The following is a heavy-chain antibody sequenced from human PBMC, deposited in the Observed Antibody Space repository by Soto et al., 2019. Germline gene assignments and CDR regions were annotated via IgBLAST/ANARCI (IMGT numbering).Heavy chain of an antibody. J-gene: IGHJ6*02. Sequence: ASVKVSCKASGYTFTSQNMHWVRQAPGQGLEWMGVINTSIGTTTYAQKFQGRVTMTRDTSTSTVYMEVSSLRSEDTAVYYCARVEYSSSWSIHDYYYYGMDVWGQGTTVTSP. CDR2: INTSIGTT. V-gene: IGHV1-46*01. CDR1: GYTFTSQN. CDR3: ARVEYSSSWSIHDYYYYGMDV. D-gene: IGHD6-13*01.